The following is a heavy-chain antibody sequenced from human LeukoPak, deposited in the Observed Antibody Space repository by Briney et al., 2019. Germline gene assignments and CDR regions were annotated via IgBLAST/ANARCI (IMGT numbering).Heavy chain of an antibody. CDR3: ARAPLTTATSDYFDL. Sequence: SETLSLTCSASGDSISTNDYFWSWIRQSPEKGLEWIGYIHYSGITKSNPSLESRLTLSVDTSKNQLSLRLTSVTAADTAVYYCARAPLTTATSDYFDLWGLGTLVTVSS. CDR2: IHYSGIT. V-gene: IGHV4-30-4*01. J-gene: IGHJ4*02. D-gene: IGHD4-17*01. CDR1: GDSISTNDYF.